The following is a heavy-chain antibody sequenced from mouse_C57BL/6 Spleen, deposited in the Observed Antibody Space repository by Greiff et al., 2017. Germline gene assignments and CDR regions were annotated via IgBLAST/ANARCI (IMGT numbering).Heavy chain of an antibody. CDR2: INPNNGGT. CDR1: GYTFTDYN. D-gene: IGHD4-1*01. J-gene: IGHJ2*01. Sequence: VQLKESGPELVKPGASVKMSCKASGYTFTDYNMHWVKQSHGKSLEWIGYINPNNGGTSYNQKFKGKATLTVNKSSSTAYMELRSLTSEDSAVYYCARVLNWEYFDYWGQGTTLTVSS. CDR3: ARVLNWEYFDY. V-gene: IGHV1-22*01.